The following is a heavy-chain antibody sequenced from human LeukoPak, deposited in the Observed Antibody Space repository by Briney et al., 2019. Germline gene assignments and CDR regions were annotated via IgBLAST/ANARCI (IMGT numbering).Heavy chain of an antibody. V-gene: IGHV4-59*11. D-gene: IGHD5-12*01. Sequence: SETLSLTCTVSRGSISGHYWSGIRQPPGKGLEWIGYISYSGSTYYNPSLKSRVTISVDTSKKQFSLKLSSVTAADTAVYYCAWRYSGYADYWGQGTLVTVSS. CDR1: RGSISGHY. CDR3: AWRYSGYADY. J-gene: IGHJ4*02. CDR2: ISYSGST.